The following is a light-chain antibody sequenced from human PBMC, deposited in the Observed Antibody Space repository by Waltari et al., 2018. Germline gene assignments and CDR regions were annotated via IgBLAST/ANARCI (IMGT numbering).Light chain of an antibody. Sequence: IQMTQSPSTLSASVGDRVSLTCRASQSILTWLAWYQQKPGKAPKLLIYKASNLQSGVPSRFSGSGSGTEFTLTISSLQPDDFATYYCQQYSTHYTFGQGTKVE. J-gene: IGKJ2*01. CDR2: KAS. V-gene: IGKV1-5*03. CDR3: QQYSTHYT. CDR1: QSILTW.